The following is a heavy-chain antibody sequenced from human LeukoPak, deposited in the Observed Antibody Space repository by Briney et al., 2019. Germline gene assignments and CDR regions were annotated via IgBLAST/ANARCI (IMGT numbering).Heavy chain of an antibody. CDR1: VYTFTGYY. V-gene: IGHV1-2*02. D-gene: IGHD3-10*01. CDR3: ARDKGPPQLLWFGESYYFDY. J-gene: IGHJ4*02. CDR2: INPNSGGT. Sequence: AAVKVSCKASVYTFTGYYMHWVRQAPGQGLEWMGWINPNSGGTNYAQKFWGRVTMTRDTSISTAYMELSRLRSDDTAVYYCARDKGPPQLLWFGESYYFDYWGQGTLVTVSS.